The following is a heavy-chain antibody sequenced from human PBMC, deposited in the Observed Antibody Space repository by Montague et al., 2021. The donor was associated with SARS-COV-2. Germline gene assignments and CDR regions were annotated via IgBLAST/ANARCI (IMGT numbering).Heavy chain of an antibody. J-gene: IGHJ4*02. V-gene: IGHV4-34*01. CDR3: ARGRQHFNMIVVVMTGGEYYFGY. CDR1: GESFSDYF. CDR2: INHRGTS. D-gene: IGHD3-22*01. Sequence: SETLSLTCAVYGESFSDYFWTWIRQPPGKGLEWIGEINHRGTSNYNPSLKSRVSISVDTSKNQFSLYLGSVTAADTAVCYCARGRQHFNMIVVVMTGGEYYFGYWGQGTLVTVSS.